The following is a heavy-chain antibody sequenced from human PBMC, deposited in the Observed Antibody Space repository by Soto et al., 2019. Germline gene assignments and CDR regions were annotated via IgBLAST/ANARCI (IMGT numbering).Heavy chain of an antibody. CDR1: GGPISSGDYY. CDR2: IYYSGST. D-gene: IGHD6-19*01. Sequence: SETLSLTCTVSGGPISSGDYYWSWIRQPPGKGLEWIGYIYYSGSTYYNPSLKSRVTISVDTSKNQFSLKLTSVTAADTAVYYCARDWGSSGWPNWGQGVLVTVSS. CDR3: ARDWGSSGWPN. J-gene: IGHJ4*02. V-gene: IGHV4-30-4*01.